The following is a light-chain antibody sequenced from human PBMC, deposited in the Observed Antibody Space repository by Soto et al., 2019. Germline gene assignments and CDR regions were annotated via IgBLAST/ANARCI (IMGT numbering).Light chain of an antibody. V-gene: IGLV2-14*01. CDR3: SSYTSSSTPFV. J-gene: IGLJ1*01. CDR2: DVS. CDR1: SSDVGGYNY. Sequence: QSALTQPASVSGSPGQSSTISCTGTSSDVGGYNYVSWYQQHPGKAPKLMIYDVSNRPSGGSNRFSGSKSGNTASLTISGLQAEDEADYYCSSYTSSSTPFVFGTGTKVTVL.